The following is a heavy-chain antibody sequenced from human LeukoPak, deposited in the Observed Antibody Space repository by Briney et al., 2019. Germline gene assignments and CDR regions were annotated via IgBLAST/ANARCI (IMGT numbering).Heavy chain of an antibody. V-gene: IGHV3-30*18. J-gene: IGHJ4*01. CDR2: ISNDGSNK. D-gene: IGHD6-13*01. CDR1: GFTFSSYG. CDR3: AKSSSSKPKRGYFCF. Sequence: SGRSLRLSCAASGFTFSSYGMHWVRQAPGKGLEWVAVISNDGSNKYYADSVKGRFTISRDNSKNTLYLQMNSLRGEDTAVYYRAKSSSSKPKRGYFCFRGQGTLITLSS.